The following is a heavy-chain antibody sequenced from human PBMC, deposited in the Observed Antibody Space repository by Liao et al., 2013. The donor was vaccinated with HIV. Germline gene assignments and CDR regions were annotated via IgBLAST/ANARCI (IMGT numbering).Heavy chain of an antibody. CDR3: ARDLIGDYALYFDL. Sequence: QVQLQESGPGLVKPSQTLSLTCTVSGGSITSGSYYWSWIRQPAGKGLEWIGRIYTSGSTNYNPSLKSRVTMSVDTSKNQFSLKLSSVTAADTAVYYCARDLIGDYALYFDLWGRGTLVTVSS. J-gene: IGHJ2*01. D-gene: IGHD4-17*01. CDR1: GGSITSGSYY. V-gene: IGHV4-61*02. CDR2: IYTSGST.